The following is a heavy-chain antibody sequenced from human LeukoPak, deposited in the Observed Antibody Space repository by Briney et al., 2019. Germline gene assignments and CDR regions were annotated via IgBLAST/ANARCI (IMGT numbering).Heavy chain of an antibody. D-gene: IGHD3-22*01. Sequence: GGSLRLSCAASGFTFGSYWMHWVRQAPGEGLVWVSRINSDGSSTSYADSVKGRFTISRDNAKNTLYLQMNSLRAEDTAVYYCARAYYYDSSGYSPFDYWGQGTLVTVSS. V-gene: IGHV3-74*01. CDR1: GFTFGSYW. CDR2: INSDGSST. CDR3: ARAYYYDSSGYSPFDY. J-gene: IGHJ4*02.